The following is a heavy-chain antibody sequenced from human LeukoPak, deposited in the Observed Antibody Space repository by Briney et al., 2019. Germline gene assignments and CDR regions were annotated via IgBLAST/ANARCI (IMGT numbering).Heavy chain of an antibody. CDR1: GFTFSSYA. D-gene: IGHD4-17*01. Sequence: GGSLRLSCAASGFTFSSYAMHWVRQAPGKGLEWVAVISYDGSNKYYADSVKGRFTISRDNAKNSLYLQMNSLRAEDTAVYYCARDHGATVTNWGQGTLVTVSS. CDR3: ARDHGATVTN. V-gene: IGHV3-30*04. CDR2: ISYDGSNK. J-gene: IGHJ4*02.